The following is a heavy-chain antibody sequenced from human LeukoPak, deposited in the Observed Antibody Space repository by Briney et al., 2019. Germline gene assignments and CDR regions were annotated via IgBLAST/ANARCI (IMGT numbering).Heavy chain of an antibody. CDR1: GYTFANYG. Sequence: PEASVKVSCKASGYTFANYGISWVRQAPGQGREWMGWISAYNGNTKYAQKLQGRVTMTTDTSTSTAYVELRSLRSDDTAVYYCARDFAAAGTWGYWGQGTLVTVSS. D-gene: IGHD6-13*01. CDR3: ARDFAAAGTWGY. V-gene: IGHV1-18*01. J-gene: IGHJ4*02. CDR2: ISAYNGNT.